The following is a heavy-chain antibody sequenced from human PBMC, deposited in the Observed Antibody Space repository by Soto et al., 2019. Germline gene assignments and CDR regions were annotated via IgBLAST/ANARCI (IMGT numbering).Heavy chain of an antibody. Sequence: GGSLRLSCAASGFTFSSYSMNWVRQAPGKGLEWVSYISSSSSTIYYADSVKGRFTISRDNAKNSLYLQMNSLRDEDTAVYYCARDAEVGKTTSGVDYWGQGTLVTVSS. J-gene: IGHJ4*02. V-gene: IGHV3-48*02. CDR2: ISSSSSTI. CDR1: GFTFSSYS. D-gene: IGHD2-2*01. CDR3: ARDAEVGKTTSGVDY.